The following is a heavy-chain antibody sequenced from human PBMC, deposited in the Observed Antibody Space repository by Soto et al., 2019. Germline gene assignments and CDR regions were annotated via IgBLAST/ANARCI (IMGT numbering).Heavy chain of an antibody. V-gene: IGHV1-69*06. J-gene: IGHJ6*02. CDR1: GGTFSSYA. Sequence: SVKVSCKASGGTFSSYAISWVRQAPGQGLEWMGGIIPIFGTANYAQKFQGRVTITADKSTSTAYMELSSLRSEDTAVYYCARATRAYYYDSSGYPVWGMDVWGQGTTVTVSS. CDR3: ARATRAYYYDSSGYPVWGMDV. D-gene: IGHD3-22*01. CDR2: IIPIFGTA.